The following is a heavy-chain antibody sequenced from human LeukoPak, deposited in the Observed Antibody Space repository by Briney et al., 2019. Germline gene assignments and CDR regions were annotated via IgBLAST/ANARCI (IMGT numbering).Heavy chain of an antibody. J-gene: IGHJ4*02. CDR3: ARRGQWPKKTLYYFDY. CDR1: GGSFSGYY. CDR2: INHSGST. Sequence: SETLSLTCAVYGGSFSGYYWSWIRQPPGKGLEWIGEINHSGSTNYNPSLKSRVTISVDTSKNQFSLKLSSVTAADTAVYYCARRGQWPKKTLYYFDYWGQGTLVTVSS. V-gene: IGHV4-34*01. D-gene: IGHD6-19*01.